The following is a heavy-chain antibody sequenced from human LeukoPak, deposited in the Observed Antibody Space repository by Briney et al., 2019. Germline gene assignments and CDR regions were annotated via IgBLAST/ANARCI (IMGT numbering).Heavy chain of an antibody. D-gene: IGHD5-18*01. J-gene: IGHJ3*02. V-gene: IGHV6-1*01. CDR2: TYYRSKWYN. CDR3: ARDRVEPLRGYSYGSYAFDI. Sequence: SQTLSLTCAISGDSVSSNSVAWNWIRQSPSRGLEWLGRTYYRSKWYNDYAVSVKSRITINPDTSKNQFSLQLNSVTPEDTAVYYCARDRVEPLRGYSYGSYAFDIWGQGTMVTVSS. CDR1: GDSVSSNSVA.